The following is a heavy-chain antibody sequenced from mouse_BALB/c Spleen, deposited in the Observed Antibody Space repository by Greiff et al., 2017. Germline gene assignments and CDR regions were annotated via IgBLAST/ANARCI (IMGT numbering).Heavy chain of an antibody. CDR1: GYTFTSYV. V-gene: IGHV1-14*01. CDR2: INPYNDGT. CDR3: ARNYGYGYYAMDY. D-gene: IGHD1-2*01. J-gene: IGHJ4*01. Sequence: EVQLQQPGAELVKPGASVKMSCKASGYTFTSYVMHWVKQKPGQGLEWIGYINPYNDGTKYNEKFKGKATLTSDKSSSTAYMELSSLTSEDSAVYYCARNYGYGYYAMDYWGQGTSVTVSS.